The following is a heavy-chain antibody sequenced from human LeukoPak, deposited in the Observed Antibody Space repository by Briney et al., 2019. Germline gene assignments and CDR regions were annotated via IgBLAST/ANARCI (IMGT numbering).Heavy chain of an antibody. CDR1: GYAFTSYY. Sequence: ASVKVSCKTSGYAFTSYYIHWVRQAPGQGLEWMGVISVSTGNTAFAQRFQGRVTVTKDTSTSTVHMELSRLRSDDTAVYYCARVKPHTVTTVQDDAFDIWGQGTMVTVSS. CDR2: ISVSTGNT. J-gene: IGHJ3*02. V-gene: IGHV1-46*01. D-gene: IGHD4-17*01. CDR3: ARVKPHTVTTVQDDAFDI.